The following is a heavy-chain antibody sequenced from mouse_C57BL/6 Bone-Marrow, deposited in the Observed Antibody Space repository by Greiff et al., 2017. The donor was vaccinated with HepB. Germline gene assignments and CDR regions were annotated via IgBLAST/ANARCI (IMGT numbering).Heavy chain of an antibody. D-gene: IGHD1-1*01. CDR1: GFTFSDYY. V-gene: IGHV5-12*01. CDR2: ISNGGGST. J-gene: IGHJ3*01. Sequence: EVKVVESGGGLVQPGGSLKLSCAASGFTFSDYYMYWVRQTPEKRLEWVAYISNGGGSTYYPDTVKGRFTISRDNAKNTLYLQMSRLKSEDTAMYYCARHSYYYGSSWFAYWGQGTLVTVSA. CDR3: ARHSYYYGSSWFAY.